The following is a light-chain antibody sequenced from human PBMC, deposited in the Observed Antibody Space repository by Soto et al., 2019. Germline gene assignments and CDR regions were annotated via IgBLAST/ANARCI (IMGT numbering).Light chain of an antibody. CDR2: RND. V-gene: IGLV1-47*01. Sequence: QSVLTQPPSASGTPGQRVTFSCSGSSSNIGSNYVYWYQQVPGTAPKLLIYRNDQRPSGVPDRFSGSKSGTSAPLAISGLRSEDEADYYCAAWDDSLSAHVVFGGGTKLTVL. CDR3: AAWDDSLSAHVV. J-gene: IGLJ2*01. CDR1: SSNIGSNY.